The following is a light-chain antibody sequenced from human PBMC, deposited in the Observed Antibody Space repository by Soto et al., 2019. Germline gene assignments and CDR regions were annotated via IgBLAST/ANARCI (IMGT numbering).Light chain of an antibody. CDR2: DAS. CDR3: QQGYRTPRT. J-gene: IGKJ1*01. V-gene: IGKV1-39*01. Sequence: DIQMTQSPSSLSASLGDTVTITCRASQSISIFLNWYQQKPGKAPKLLIYDASNSQSGVPSRFSGSGSGTDFTLTIRSLQPEDFAAYYCQQGYRTPRTFGQGTRVETK. CDR1: QSISIF.